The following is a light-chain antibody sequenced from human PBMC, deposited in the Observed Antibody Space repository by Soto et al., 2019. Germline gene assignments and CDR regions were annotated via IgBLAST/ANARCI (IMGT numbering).Light chain of an antibody. V-gene: IGKV1-5*01. J-gene: IGKJ4*01. Sequence: DIKMNQSPPTLSASVGDRVTISCRVSQSIDTHLAWYQQKPGEAPKSLIYAASYLESGVPSRFSGSGSGTEFTLTIVSLQIEDFALYYCQQSNNWPPLTFGGGTKVDI. CDR2: AAS. CDR3: QQSNNWPPLT. CDR1: QSIDTH.